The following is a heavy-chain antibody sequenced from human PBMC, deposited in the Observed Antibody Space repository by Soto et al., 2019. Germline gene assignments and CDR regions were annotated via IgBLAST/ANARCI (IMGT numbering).Heavy chain of an antibody. J-gene: IGHJ6*02. CDR2: IIPIFGTA. Sequence: SVKVACKASGGTFSSYAISWVRQAPGQGLEWMGGIIPIFGTANYAQKFQGRVTITADESTSTAYMELSSLRSEDTAVYYCARERGVVVPAAATTHYYYYGMDVWGQGTTVTVSS. CDR3: ARERGVVVPAAATTHYYYYGMDV. V-gene: IGHV1-69*13. D-gene: IGHD2-2*01. CDR1: GGTFSSYA.